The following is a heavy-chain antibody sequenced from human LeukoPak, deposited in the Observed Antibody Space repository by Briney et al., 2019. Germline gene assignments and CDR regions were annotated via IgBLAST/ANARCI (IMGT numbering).Heavy chain of an antibody. J-gene: IGHJ5*02. CDR1: GYSISSGYY. CDR3: ARAGGQQWLVENWFDP. D-gene: IGHD6-19*01. V-gene: IGHV4-38-2*01. Sequence: PSETLSLTCAVSGYSISSGYYWGWIRQPPGKGLEWIGIINHSGSTYYNRPLKSRVTISVDTSKNQFSLKLSSVTAADTAVYYCARAGGQQWLVENWFDPWGQGTLVTVSS. CDR2: INHSGST.